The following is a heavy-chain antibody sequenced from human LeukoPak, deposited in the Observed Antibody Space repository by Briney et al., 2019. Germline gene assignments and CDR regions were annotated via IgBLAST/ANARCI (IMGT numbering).Heavy chain of an antibody. CDR1: GYSFTSYW. V-gene: IGHV5-10-1*01. CDR2: IDPSDSYT. CDR3: ARDKGSDEGSKFDY. J-gene: IGHJ4*02. Sequence: GESLKISCKGSGYSFTSYWISWVRQMPGKGLEWMGRIDPSDSYTNYSPSFQGHVTISADKSISTAYLQWSSLRAEDTAVYYCARDKGSDEGSKFDYWGQGTLVTVSS.